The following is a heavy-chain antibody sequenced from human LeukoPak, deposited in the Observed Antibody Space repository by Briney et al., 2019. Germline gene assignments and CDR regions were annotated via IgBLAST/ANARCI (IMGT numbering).Heavy chain of an antibody. CDR3: ARDYYDSSGYFDY. J-gene: IGHJ4*02. CDR1: GFTFRTYA. CDR2: ISGSGGST. D-gene: IGHD3-22*01. V-gene: IGHV3-23*01. Sequence: GGSLRLSCAASGFTFRTYAMSWVRQAPGKGLEWVSGISGSGGSTYYADSVKGRFTISRDNSKNTLYLQMNSLRAEDTAVYYCARDYYDSSGYFDYWGQGTLVTVSS.